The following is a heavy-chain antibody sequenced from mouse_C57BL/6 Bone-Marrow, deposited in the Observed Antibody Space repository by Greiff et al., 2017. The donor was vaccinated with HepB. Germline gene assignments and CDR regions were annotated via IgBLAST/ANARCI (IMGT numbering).Heavy chain of an antibody. CDR3: ARHPYYGSSYWYFDV. D-gene: IGHD1-1*01. CDR2: ISSGGSYT. J-gene: IGHJ1*03. V-gene: IGHV5-6*01. CDR1: GFTFSSYG. Sequence: VQLKESGGDLVKPGGSLKLSCAASGFTFSSYGMSWVRQTPDKRLEWVATISSGGSYTYYPDSVKGRYTISRDNAKITLYLQMSSLKSEDTAMYYCARHPYYGSSYWYFDVWGTGTTVTVSS.